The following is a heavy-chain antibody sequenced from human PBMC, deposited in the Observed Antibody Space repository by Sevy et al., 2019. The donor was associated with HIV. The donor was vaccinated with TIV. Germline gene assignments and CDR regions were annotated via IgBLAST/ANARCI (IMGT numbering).Heavy chain of an antibody. D-gene: IGHD5-12*01. J-gene: IGHJ5*02. CDR2: IYYTGST. CDR1: GGSISTYY. CDR3: ARAPPVRSGDDSLNWFDP. Sequence: SEILSLTCTVSGGSISTYYWSWIRQPPGKGLEYIEYIYYTGSTNYNPSLKSRVTISVDTSKNQFSLNLRSVTAVDTAVYYCARAPPVRSGDDSLNWFDPWGQGTLVTVSS. V-gene: IGHV4-59*01.